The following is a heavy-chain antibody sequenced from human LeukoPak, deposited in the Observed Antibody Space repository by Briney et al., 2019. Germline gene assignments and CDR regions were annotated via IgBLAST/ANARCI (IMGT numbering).Heavy chain of an antibody. V-gene: IGHV4-61*02. CDR1: GGSISSGSYY. D-gene: IGHD1-1*01. CDR2: IYTSGST. J-gene: IGHJ4*01. Sequence: SQTLSLTCTVSGGSISSGSYYWSWIRQPAGKGLEWIGRIYTSGSTNYNPSLKSRATISVDTSKNQFSLKLSSVTAADTAVYYCARAPPYSGTPDYWGQGTLVTVSS. CDR3: ARAPPYSGTPDY.